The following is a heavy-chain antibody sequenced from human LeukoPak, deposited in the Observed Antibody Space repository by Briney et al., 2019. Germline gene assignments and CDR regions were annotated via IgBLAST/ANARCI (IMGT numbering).Heavy chain of an antibody. J-gene: IGHJ4*02. V-gene: IGHV3-23*01. CDR2: ISGSGGST. D-gene: IGHD3-22*01. Sequence: GGSLRPSCAASGFTFSSYAMSWVRQAPGKGLEWVSAISGSGGSTYYADSVKGRFTISRDNSKNTLYLQMNSLRAEDTAVYYCAKDEYYYDSSGYYLDYFDYWGQGTLVTVSS. CDR1: GFTFSSYA. CDR3: AKDEYYYDSSGYYLDYFDY.